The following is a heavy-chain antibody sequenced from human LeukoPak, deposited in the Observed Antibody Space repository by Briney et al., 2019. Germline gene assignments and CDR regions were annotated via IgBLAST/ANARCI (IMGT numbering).Heavy chain of an antibody. CDR3: ARDWGGYGPTSHDY. V-gene: IGHV3-74*01. CDR1: GPTFSSYW. CDR2: ISSDGSST. Sequence: GGSLRLSCAASGPTFSSYWMHWVRQAPGRGLVCVSLISSDGSSTIYADSVKGRFNISRDNDKNMLYLQMNSLRAEDTAVYYCARDWGGYGPTSHDYWGQGTLVTVSS. J-gene: IGHJ4*02. D-gene: IGHD3-16*01.